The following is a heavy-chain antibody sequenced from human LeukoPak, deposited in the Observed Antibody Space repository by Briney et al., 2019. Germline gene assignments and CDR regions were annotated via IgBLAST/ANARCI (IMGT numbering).Heavy chain of an antibody. Sequence: GRSLRLSCAASGFTFSSYPMHWVRQTPGKGLEWVALISYDGSNKYYADSVKGRFTISRDSFKNTLYLQMNSLRGEDTAVYYCARGKGSRLGESSPSFDYWGQGALVTVSS. D-gene: IGHD3-16*02. CDR2: ISYDGSNK. CDR3: ARGKGSRLGESSPSFDY. V-gene: IGHV3-30*04. J-gene: IGHJ4*02. CDR1: GFTFSSYP.